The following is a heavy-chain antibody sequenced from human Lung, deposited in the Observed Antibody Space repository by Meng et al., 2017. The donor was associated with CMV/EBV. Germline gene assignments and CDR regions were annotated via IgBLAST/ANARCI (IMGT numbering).Heavy chain of an antibody. CDR2: INPSDGAT. V-gene: IGHV1-46*01. D-gene: IGHD4-23*01. J-gene: IGHJ3*02. CDR1: GYTFTTYY. Sequence: VSXQPSGYTFTTYYMHWVRQAPGQRPAWMGVINPSDGATKYAQNFQGRVTMTRDTSPSTVYMELNSLTSEDAAVYYCARDHGKVVTPYGTFDIWAQGTXVTVSS. CDR3: ARDHGKVVTPYGTFDI.